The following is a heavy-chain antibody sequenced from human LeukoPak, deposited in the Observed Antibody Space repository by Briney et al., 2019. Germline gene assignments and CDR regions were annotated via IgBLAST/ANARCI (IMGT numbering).Heavy chain of an antibody. J-gene: IGHJ5*02. CDR3: ARLLDYYGSGSSQGFDP. D-gene: IGHD3-10*01. V-gene: IGHV5-51*01. CDR2: LYPGDSDT. CDR1: GYSFTSYW. Sequence: GESLKLSCKGSGYSFTSYWIGWVRQMPGKGLEWMGILYPGDSDTRYSPSFQGQVTISADKSISTAYLQWSSLKASDTAMYYCARLLDYYGSGSSQGFDPWGQGTLVTVSS.